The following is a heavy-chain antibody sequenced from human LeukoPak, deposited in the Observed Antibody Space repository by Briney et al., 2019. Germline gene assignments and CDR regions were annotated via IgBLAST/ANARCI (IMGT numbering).Heavy chain of an antibody. CDR3: ARTRYYYNSRSYGAPYYFDY. CDR1: GYSISSGYY. CDR2: IYYSGST. V-gene: IGHV4-38-2*02. J-gene: IGHJ4*02. D-gene: IGHD3-10*01. Sequence: SETLSLTCTVSGYSISSGYYWSWIRQPPGKGLEWIGYIYYSGSTNYNPSLKSRVTISVDTSKNQFSLKLSSVTAADTAVYYCARTRYYYNSRSYGAPYYFDYWGQGTLVTVSS.